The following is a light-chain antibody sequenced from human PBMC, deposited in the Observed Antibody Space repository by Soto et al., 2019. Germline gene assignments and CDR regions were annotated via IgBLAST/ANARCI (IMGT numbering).Light chain of an antibody. CDR1: RSFASSY. J-gene: IGKJ5*01. V-gene: IGKV3D-20*02. CDR2: AAS. CDR3: QQRSNWPPNT. Sequence: EIVLTQSPVTLSLSPGERATLSCRASRSFASSYLGWYQQKPGQAPRLLIYAASTRATGIPDRFSGSGSATDFTLTISRLEPEDSAVYYCQQRSNWPPNTFGQGTRLEIK.